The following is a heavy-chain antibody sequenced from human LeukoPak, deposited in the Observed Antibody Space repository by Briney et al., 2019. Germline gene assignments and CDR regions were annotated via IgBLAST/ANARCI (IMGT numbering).Heavy chain of an antibody. J-gene: IGHJ4*02. V-gene: IGHV4-34*01. D-gene: IGHD5-24*01. Sequence: SETLSLTCTVSGGSISSYYWSWIRQPPGKGLEWIGEINHSGSTNYNPSLKSRVTISVDTSKNQFSLKLSSVTAADTAVYYCARGRVMATVQYYFDYWGQGTLVTVSS. CDR2: INHSGST. CDR3: ARGRVMATVQYYFDY. CDR1: GGSISSYY.